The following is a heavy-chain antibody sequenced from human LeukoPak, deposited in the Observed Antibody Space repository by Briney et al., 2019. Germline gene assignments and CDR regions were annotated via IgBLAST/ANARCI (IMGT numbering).Heavy chain of an antibody. CDR2: IPYDGSNK. Sequence: PGRSLRLSCAASGFTFSSYAMHWVRQAPGKGLEWVAVIPYDGSNKYYADSVKGRFTISRDNSKNTLYLQMNSLRAEDTAVYYCARGHNFWSGYLDYWGQGTLVTVSS. J-gene: IGHJ4*02. CDR1: GFTFSSYA. CDR3: ARGHNFWSGYLDY. V-gene: IGHV3-30-3*01. D-gene: IGHD3-3*01.